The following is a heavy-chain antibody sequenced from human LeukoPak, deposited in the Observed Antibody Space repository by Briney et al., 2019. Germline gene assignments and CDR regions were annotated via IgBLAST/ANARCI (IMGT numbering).Heavy chain of an antibody. Sequence: SETLSLTCTASGGSISSYYWSWIRQPPGKGLEWIGYIYYSGSTNYNPSLKSRVTISVDTSKNQFSLKLSSVTAADTAVYYCAREADRSGWYAGGMDVWGKGTTVTVSS. CDR1: GGSISSYY. J-gene: IGHJ6*03. V-gene: IGHV4-59*01. CDR2: IYYSGST. CDR3: AREADRSGWYAGGMDV. D-gene: IGHD6-19*01.